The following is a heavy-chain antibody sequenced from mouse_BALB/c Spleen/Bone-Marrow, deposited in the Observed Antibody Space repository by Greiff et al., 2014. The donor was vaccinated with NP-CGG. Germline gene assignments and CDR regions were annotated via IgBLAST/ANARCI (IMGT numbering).Heavy chain of an antibody. CDR2: ISDGGNYS. D-gene: IGHD2-10*02. V-gene: IGHV5-4*02. Sequence: EVKLQESGGGLVKPGGSLKLSCAASGFTFSDYHIYWLRQTPEKRLEWVATISDGGNYSYYPDSVKGRFTISRDNAKNNLYPQMGSLKSEDTAMYYCARSRMRYGAMDYWGQGTSVTVFS. CDR3: ARSRMRYGAMDY. CDR1: GFTFSDYH. J-gene: IGHJ4*01.